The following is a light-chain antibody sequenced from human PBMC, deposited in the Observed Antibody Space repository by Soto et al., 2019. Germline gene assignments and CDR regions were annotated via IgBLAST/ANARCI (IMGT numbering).Light chain of an antibody. V-gene: IGLV2-11*01. J-gene: IGLJ3*02. CDR2: DVS. CDR1: SRDVGGYNY. Sequence: QSALTQPRSVSGSPGQAVAISCNGNSRDVGGYNYVSWYQQHPGKAPKHMIYDVSKQPSGVPDLFSGSKSGNAASLTISGLQADDEADYYCCSYAGSYPWVFGGLTKLTVL. CDR3: CSYAGSYPWV.